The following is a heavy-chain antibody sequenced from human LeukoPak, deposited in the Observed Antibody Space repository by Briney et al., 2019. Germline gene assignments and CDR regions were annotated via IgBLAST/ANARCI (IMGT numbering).Heavy chain of an antibody. J-gene: IGHJ5*02. CDR3: AREAHGDFWRGYTDP. CDR2: IYYSGST. D-gene: IGHD3-3*01. CDR1: GGSISSGGYY. V-gene: IGHV4-31*03. Sequence: SETLSLTCTVSGGSISSGGYYWSWIRQHPGKGLEWIGYIYYSGSTYYNSSLKSRVTISVDTSKNQFSLKLSSVTAADTAVYYCAREAHGDFWRGYTDPWGQGTLVTVSS.